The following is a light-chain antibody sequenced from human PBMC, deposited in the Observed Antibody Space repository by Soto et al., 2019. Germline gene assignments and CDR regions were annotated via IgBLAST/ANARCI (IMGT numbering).Light chain of an antibody. V-gene: IGLV2-14*03. CDR2: DVS. J-gene: IGLJ2*01. CDR1: SSDVGAFNY. Sequence: QSVLTQPASVSGSPGQSITISCTGTSSDVGAFNYVSWYQQRPGKAPKLMIFDVSNRPSGISIRFSGSKSGNTASLTISGLQAEDEAHYYCSSYTTTNTLVVFGGGTKLTVL. CDR3: SSYTTTNTLVV.